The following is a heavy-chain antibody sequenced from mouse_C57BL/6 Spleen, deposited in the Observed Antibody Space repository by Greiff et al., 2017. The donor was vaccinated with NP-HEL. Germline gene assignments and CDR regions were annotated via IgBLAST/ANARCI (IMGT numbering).Heavy chain of an antibody. CDR3: ARTSNYDMDY. V-gene: IGHV7-3*01. CDR1: GFTFTDYY. CDR2: IRNKANGYTT. J-gene: IGHJ4*01. Sequence: EVQVVESGGGLVQPGGSLSLSCAASGFTFTDYYMSWVRQPPGKALEWLGFIRNKANGYTTEYSASVKGRFTISRDNSHSILYLQMNALRAEDSATYYCARTSNYDMDYWGQGTSVTVSS.